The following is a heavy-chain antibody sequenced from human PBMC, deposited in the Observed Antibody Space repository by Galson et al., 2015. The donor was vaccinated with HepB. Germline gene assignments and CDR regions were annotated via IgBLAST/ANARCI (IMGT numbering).Heavy chain of an antibody. D-gene: IGHD3-16*02. CDR1: GFTFSSYA. Sequence: SLRLSCAASGFTFSSYAMSWVRQAPGKGLEWVSAISGSGGSTYYADSVKGRFTISRDNSKNTLYLQMNSLRAEDTAVYYCAKDLYSKPPFHGYRSAFDYWGQGTLVTVSS. CDR2: ISGSGGST. J-gene: IGHJ4*02. V-gene: IGHV3-23*01. CDR3: AKDLYSKPPFHGYRSAFDY.